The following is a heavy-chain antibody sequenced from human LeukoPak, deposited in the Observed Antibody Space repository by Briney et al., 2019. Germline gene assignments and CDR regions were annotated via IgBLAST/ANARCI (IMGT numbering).Heavy chain of an antibody. V-gene: IGHV3-23*01. J-gene: IGHJ4*02. CDR2: ISGSGGST. D-gene: IGHD3-22*01. CDR3: AKIVTSSGKFDY. CDR1: GFTFSSYA. Sequence: PGGPLRLSCAASGFTFSSYAMSWVRQAPGKGLEWVSAISGSGGSTYYADSVKGRFTISRDNSKNTLYLQMNSLRAEDTAVYYCAKIVTSSGKFDYWGQGTLVTVSS.